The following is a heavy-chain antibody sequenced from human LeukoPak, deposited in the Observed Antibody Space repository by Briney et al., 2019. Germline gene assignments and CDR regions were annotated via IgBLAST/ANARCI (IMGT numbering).Heavy chain of an antibody. D-gene: IGHD1-26*01. J-gene: IGHJ5*02. Sequence: SETLSLTCAVSGGSISSSNWWSWVRQPPGKGLEWIGEIYHSGITNYNPSLKSRITISVGKSKNQFSLKLTSVTAADTAMYYCARRGSHNWFDPWGQGTLVTVSS. V-gene: IGHV4-4*02. CDR3: ARRGSHNWFDP. CDR2: IYHSGIT. CDR1: GGSISSSNW.